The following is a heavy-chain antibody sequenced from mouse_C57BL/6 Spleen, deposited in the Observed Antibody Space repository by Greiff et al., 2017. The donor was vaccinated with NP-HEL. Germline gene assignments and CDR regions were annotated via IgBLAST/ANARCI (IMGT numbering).Heavy chain of an antibody. CDR1: GYTFTSYW. CDR3: ARTYGSKRYYAMDY. D-gene: IGHD1-1*01. J-gene: IGHJ4*01. V-gene: IGHV1-64*01. CDR2: IHPNSGST. Sequence: VQLQQPGAELVKPGASVKLSCKASGYTFTSYWMHWVKQRPGQGLEWIGMIHPNSGSTNYNEKFKSKATLTVDKSSSTAYMQLSSLTSEDSAVYYCARTYGSKRYYAMDYWGQGTSVTVSS.